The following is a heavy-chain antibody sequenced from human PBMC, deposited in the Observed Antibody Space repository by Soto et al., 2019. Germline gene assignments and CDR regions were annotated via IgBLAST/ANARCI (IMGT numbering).Heavy chain of an antibody. CDR1: GFVFSDYG. Sequence: QGQLVESGGGVVQTGQSLRLSCAASGFVFSDYGLHWVRQATGKGLEWVAVISSDGANHFYADSVRGRFTISRDNSNNTLYLLMNSLRPEDSAVYFCAKDTLYPVVSYFYYGLDVWGQGTTVTVSS. V-gene: IGHV3-30*18. CDR3: AKDTLYPVVSYFYYGLDV. D-gene: IGHD2-8*01. CDR2: ISSDGANH. J-gene: IGHJ6*02.